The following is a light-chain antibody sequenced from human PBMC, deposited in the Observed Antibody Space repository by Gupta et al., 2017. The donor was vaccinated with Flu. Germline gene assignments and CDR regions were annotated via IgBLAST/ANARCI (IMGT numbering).Light chain of an antibody. J-gene: IGLJ2*01. CDR1: DTNRGSKT. V-gene: IGLV1-44*01. CDR3: AASDDTMNGL. CDR2: NNG. Sequence: QRVSTTWSGSDTNRGSKTVTWYQHTSDAAIRLVIYNNGRCATAVPGRISGSKSGTAAALSISGLQAGEEADYYSAASDDTMNGLFGGGTRLTVL.